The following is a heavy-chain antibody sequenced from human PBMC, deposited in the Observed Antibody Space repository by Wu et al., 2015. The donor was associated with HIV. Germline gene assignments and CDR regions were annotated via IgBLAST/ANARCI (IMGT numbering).Heavy chain of an antibody. D-gene: IGHD5-18*01. CDR1: GGTFSSYA. Sequence: VQLGAGLGLRWKKPGSSVKVSCKASGGTFSSYAISWVRQAPGQGLEWMGRIIPIFGTANYAQKFQGRVTITADESTSTAYMELSSLRSEDTAVYYCARGNVDTAMVDYWGQGTLVTVSS. CDR3: ARGNVDTAMVDY. CDR2: IIPIFGTA. V-gene: IGHV1-69*13. J-gene: IGHJ4*02.